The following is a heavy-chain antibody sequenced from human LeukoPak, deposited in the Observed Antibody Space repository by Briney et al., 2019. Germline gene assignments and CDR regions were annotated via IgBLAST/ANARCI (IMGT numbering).Heavy chain of an antibody. CDR2: ILYDGSNK. Sequence: PGGSLRDSSAASGFTFTVYAIRSVRQGPGEGLGWVAVILYDGSNKYYADSVKGRFTISRDNSKNTLYLQMNSLRAEDTAVYYCARAGGLSYPFDYWGQGTLVTVSS. CDR3: ARAGGLSYPFDY. CDR1: GFTFTVYA. J-gene: IGHJ4*02. V-gene: IGHV3-30-3*01. D-gene: IGHD2/OR15-2a*01.